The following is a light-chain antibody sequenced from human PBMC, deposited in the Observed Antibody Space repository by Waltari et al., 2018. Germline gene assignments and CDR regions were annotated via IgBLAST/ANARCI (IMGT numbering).Light chain of an antibody. CDR3: QQRSNWPYT. CDR2: DAS. V-gene: IGKV3-11*01. Sequence: EIVLTQSPATLSFSPGERATLSCRASQTVRSYLAWSQQRPGQTPRLLIFDASSRATGISAKFSGSGSGTDFTLTVSNLEPEDFAVYYCQQRSNWPYTFGQGTRVEIK. CDR1: QTVRSY. J-gene: IGKJ2*01.